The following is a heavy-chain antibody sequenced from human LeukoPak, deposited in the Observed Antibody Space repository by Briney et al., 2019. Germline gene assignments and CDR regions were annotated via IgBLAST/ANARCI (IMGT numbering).Heavy chain of an antibody. V-gene: IGHV3-23*01. CDR1: GFTFSNYA. D-gene: IGHD1-1*01. CDR2: ISAGGGST. J-gene: IGHJ4*02. Sequence: GGSLRLSCAASGFTFSNYAMSWVRQAPGKGLEWVSGISAGGGSTYYADSVKGRFTISRDNAKNSLYLQMNSLRAEDTAVYYCARDLGSTGTFDYWGQGTLVTVSS. CDR3: ARDLGSTGTFDY.